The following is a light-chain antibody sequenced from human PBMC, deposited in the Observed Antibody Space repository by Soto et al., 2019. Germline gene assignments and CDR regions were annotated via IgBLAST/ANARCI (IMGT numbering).Light chain of an antibody. V-gene: IGLV1-47*01. CDR2: RND. CDR1: SSNIGSDY. CDR3: AIWDDSLSAWV. Sequence: QSVLTQPPSASGTPGQRVTISCSESSSNIGSDYVYWYRQLPGTAPKLLIYRNDQRPSGVPDRFSGSKSGTSASLAISGLRSEDEADYYCAIWDDSLSAWVFGGGTKVTVL. J-gene: IGLJ3*02.